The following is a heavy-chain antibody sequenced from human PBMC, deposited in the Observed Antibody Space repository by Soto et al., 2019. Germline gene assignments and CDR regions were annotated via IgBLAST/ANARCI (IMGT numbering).Heavy chain of an antibody. CDR1: GFTCSSYW. J-gene: IGHJ4*02. D-gene: IGHD3-10*01. Sequence: EVQLVESGGGLVQPGGSLRLSCAASGFTCSSYWMSWVRQAPGKGLEWVANINQDGSEDYYVDSVKGRFTISRDNAKNSLYLQMNRLRDEDTAVYYCGYAPRGSGRDSYFHYWGQGTLITVSS. V-gene: IGHV3-7*05. CDR2: INQDGSED. CDR3: GYAPRGSGRDSYFHY.